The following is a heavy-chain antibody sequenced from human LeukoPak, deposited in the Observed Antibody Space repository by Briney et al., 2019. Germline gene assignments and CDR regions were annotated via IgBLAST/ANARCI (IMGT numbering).Heavy chain of an antibody. D-gene: IGHD3-10*01. CDR1: GYTFTGYY. CDR2: INPNSGGT. J-gene: IGHJ4*02. Sequence: ASVKVSCKASGYTFTGYYMHWVRQAPGQGLEWMGWINPNSGGTNYAQKFQGRVTMTRDTSISTAYMELSRLGSDDTAVYYCAREKYYGSGSWDFDYWGQGTLVTVSS. CDR3: AREKYYGSGSWDFDY. V-gene: IGHV1-2*02.